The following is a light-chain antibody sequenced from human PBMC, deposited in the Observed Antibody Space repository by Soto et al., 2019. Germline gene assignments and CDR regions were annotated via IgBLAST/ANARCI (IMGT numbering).Light chain of an antibody. CDR3: QRYGSSPLYA. J-gene: IGKJ2*01. V-gene: IGKV3-20*01. Sequence: EIVLTQSPGTLSLSPGERATFSCRASQSVNSDYLAWYQQRPGLAPRLLIYGTSNRATGIPDRFSGSGSGTAFTPTINTLEPEDFAVYYCQRYGSSPLYAFGQGTKLEIK. CDR2: GTS. CDR1: QSVNSDY.